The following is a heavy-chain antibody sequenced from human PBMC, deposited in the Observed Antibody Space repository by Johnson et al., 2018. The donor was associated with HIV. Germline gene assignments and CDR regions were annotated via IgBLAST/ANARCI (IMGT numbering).Heavy chain of an antibody. J-gene: IGHJ3*02. CDR2: ISRSGSTI. CDR3: AKVDTAMVNAFDI. V-gene: IGHV3-48*04. CDR1: GFTFSNYA. D-gene: IGHD5-18*01. Sequence: VQLVESGGGVVQPGRSLRLSCAASGFTFSNYAMHWVRQAPGKGLEWVSNISRSGSTIYHADSVKGRLIISRDNAKNSLYLQMSSLRAGDTAVYYCAKVDTAMVNAFDIWGQGTMVTVSS.